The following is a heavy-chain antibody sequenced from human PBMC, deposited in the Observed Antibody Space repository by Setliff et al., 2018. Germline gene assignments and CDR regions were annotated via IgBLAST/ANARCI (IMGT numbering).Heavy chain of an antibody. CDR1: GYSFTSYW. J-gene: IGHJ3*02. CDR2: IYPGDSDT. Sequence: GESLKISCKGSGYSFTSYWIGWVRQMPGKGLEWVGIIYPGDSDTRYSPSFQGQVTISADKSINTAYLQWSSLKASDTAMYYCARQAIFGSDAFDIWGQGTMVTVSS. V-gene: IGHV5-51*01. CDR3: ARQAIFGSDAFDI. D-gene: IGHD3-3*01.